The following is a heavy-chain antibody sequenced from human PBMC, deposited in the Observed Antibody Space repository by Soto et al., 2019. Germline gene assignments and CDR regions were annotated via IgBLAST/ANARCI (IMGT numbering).Heavy chain of an antibody. J-gene: IGHJ5*02. D-gene: IGHD6-13*01. Sequence: ASVKVSCKVSGYTLTELSMHWVRQAPGKGLEWMGGFDPEDGETIYAQKFQGRVTMTEDTSTDTAYMELSSLRSEDTAVYYCAKEPARAAAGPGYNWFAPWGQGTLVTVSS. V-gene: IGHV1-24*01. CDR3: AKEPARAAAGPGYNWFAP. CDR2: FDPEDGET. CDR1: GYTLTELS.